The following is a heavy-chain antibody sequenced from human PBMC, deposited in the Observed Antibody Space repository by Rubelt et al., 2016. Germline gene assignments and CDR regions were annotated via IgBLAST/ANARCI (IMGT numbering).Heavy chain of an antibody. J-gene: IGHJ2*01. Sequence: VHLAESGGGLVQPGGSLRLSCAASGFAFNYYSMNWVRQPPGKGLEWIGLIYYSGSTNYNPSLQRRVTISVDTAKSQFSLKLSSVTAADTAVYYCARHSAKVRYLDLWGHGTLVTVSS. CDR2: IYYSGST. V-gene: IGHV4-59*08. CDR1: GFAFNYYS. CDR3: ARHSAKVRYLDL.